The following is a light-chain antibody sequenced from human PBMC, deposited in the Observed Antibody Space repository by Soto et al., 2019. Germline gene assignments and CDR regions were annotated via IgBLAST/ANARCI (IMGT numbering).Light chain of an antibody. CDR2: DVS. Sequence: QSVLTQPASVSGSPGQSITISCTGTSSDVGGYNYVSWYQHHPGKAPKHIIFDVSNRPSGVSNPFSGSKSGNTASLTISGLQPEDEADYYCSSYTTSNTRQIVFGTGTRSPS. J-gene: IGLJ1*01. CDR3: SSYTTSNTRQIV. V-gene: IGLV2-14*03. CDR1: SSDVGGYNY.